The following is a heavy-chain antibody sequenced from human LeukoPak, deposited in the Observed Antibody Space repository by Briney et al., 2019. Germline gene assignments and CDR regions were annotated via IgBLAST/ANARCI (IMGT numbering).Heavy chain of an antibody. Sequence: GGSLRLSCAASGFTFSSYGMHWVRQAPGKGLEWVAVISHDGSNKYYADSVEGRFTISRDNSKNTLYLQMNSLRAEDTAVYYCAKGGLWFGELLEYFDYWGQGTLVTVSS. CDR2: ISHDGSNK. V-gene: IGHV3-30*18. D-gene: IGHD3-10*01. CDR1: GFTFSSYG. CDR3: AKGGLWFGELLEYFDY. J-gene: IGHJ4*02.